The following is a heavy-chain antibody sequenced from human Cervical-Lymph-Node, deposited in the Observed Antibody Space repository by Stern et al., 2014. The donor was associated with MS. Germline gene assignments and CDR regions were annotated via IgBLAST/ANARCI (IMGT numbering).Heavy chain of an antibody. V-gene: IGHV3-21*01. Sequence: EVQLPESGGGLVKPGGALRLSCAASGFTFSNYSMSWVRQAPGKGLEWVSSMTSTSTYTYYADSVRGRFTISRDNAKKSLYLQMNSLRAEDTAVYYCGGNYWGQGTLVTVSS. CDR2: MTSTSTYT. CDR1: GFTFSNYS. CDR3: GGNY. J-gene: IGHJ4*02.